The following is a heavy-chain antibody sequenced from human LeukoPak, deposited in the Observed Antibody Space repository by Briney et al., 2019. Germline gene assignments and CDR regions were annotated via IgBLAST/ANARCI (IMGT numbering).Heavy chain of an antibody. Sequence: ASVKVSRNASGYTFPSYGISWVRQAPGQGLEWMGWISAYNGNTNYAQKLQGRVTMTTDTSTSTAYMELRSLRSDDTAVYYCARHSAVVAATVYDYWGQGTLVTVSS. V-gene: IGHV1-18*01. CDR2: ISAYNGNT. CDR3: ARHSAVVAATVYDY. CDR1: GYTFPSYG. J-gene: IGHJ4*02. D-gene: IGHD2-15*01.